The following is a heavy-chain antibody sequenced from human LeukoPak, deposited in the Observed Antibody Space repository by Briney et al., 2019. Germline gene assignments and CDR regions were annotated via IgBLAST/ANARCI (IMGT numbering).Heavy chain of an antibody. J-gene: IGHJ4*02. CDR1: GYTFTSYY. CDR2: INTNTGNP. CDR3: ARDRAVTIFGVVDAPDY. V-gene: IGHV7-4-1*04. D-gene: IGHD3-3*01. Sequence: ASVKVFCKASGYTFTSYYMHWVRQAPGQGLEWMGWINTNTGNPTYAQGFTGRFVFSLDTSVSMAYLQISSLKAEDTAVYYCARDRAVTIFGVVDAPDYWGQGTLVTVSS.